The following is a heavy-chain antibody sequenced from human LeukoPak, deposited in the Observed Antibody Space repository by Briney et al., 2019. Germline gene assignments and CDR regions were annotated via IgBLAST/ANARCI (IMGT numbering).Heavy chain of an antibody. CDR2: INPSGGST. J-gene: IGHJ5*02. V-gene: IGHV1-46*01. Sequence: GASVKVSCEASGYTFTSYYMHWVRQAPGQGLEWMGIINPSGGSTSYAQKFQGRVTMTRDMSTSTVYMELSSLRSEDTAVYYCARGPLFGVVIGGWFDPWGQGTLVTVSS. CDR3: ARGPLFGVVIGGWFDP. D-gene: IGHD3-3*01. CDR1: GYTFTSYY.